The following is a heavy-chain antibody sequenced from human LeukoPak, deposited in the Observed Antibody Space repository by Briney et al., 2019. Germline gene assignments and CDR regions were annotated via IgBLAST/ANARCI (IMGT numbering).Heavy chain of an antibody. J-gene: IGHJ4*02. CDR3: ARAMSYGDYEDY. V-gene: IGHV1-69*13. CDR1: GGTFSSYA. CDR2: IIPIFGTE. D-gene: IGHD4-17*01. Sequence: SVKVSCKASGGTFSSYAISWVRQAPGQGLEWMGGIIPIFGTENYAQKFQGRVTITADESTSTAYMELSSLGSEDTAVYYCARAMSYGDYEDYWGQGTLVTVSS.